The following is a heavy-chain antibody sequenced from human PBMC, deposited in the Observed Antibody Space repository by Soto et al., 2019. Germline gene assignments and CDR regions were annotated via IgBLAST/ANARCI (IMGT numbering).Heavy chain of an antibody. J-gene: IGHJ6*02. V-gene: IGHV3-7*03. CDR1: GFTFGSYW. CDR2: IKQDGSEK. Sequence: PGGSLRLSCAASGFTFGSYWMTWVRQAPGKGLESVANIKQDGSEKYYVDSVKGRFTISRDNAKNSLYLQMNSLRAEDTAVYYCARDTGVVPPADCYLFYRMDVSGQGTTVTVSS. CDR3: ARDTGVVPPADCYLFYRMDV. D-gene: IGHD2-2*01.